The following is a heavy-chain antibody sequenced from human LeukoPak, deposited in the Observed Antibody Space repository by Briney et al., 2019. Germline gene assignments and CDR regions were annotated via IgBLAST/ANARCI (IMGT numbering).Heavy chain of an antibody. CDR1: GYTFTSYY. Sequence: PWASVKVSCKASGYTFTSYYMHWVRQAPGQGLEWMGIINPSGGSTSYAQKFQGRVTITADESTSTAYMELSSLRSEDTAVYYCARDLVYGGNSGYFDYWGQGTLVTVSS. J-gene: IGHJ4*02. CDR3: ARDLVYGGNSGYFDY. V-gene: IGHV1-46*01. D-gene: IGHD4-23*01. CDR2: INPSGGST.